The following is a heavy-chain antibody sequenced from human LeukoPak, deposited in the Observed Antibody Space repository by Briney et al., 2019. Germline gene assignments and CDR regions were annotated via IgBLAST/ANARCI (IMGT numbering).Heavy chain of an antibody. D-gene: IGHD3-22*01. CDR2: INHSGST. CDR3: ARGRVKTLYITMIVVVHAFDI. CDR1: GGSFSGYY. Sequence: SETLSLTCAVYGGSFSGYYWSWIRQPPGKGLEWIGEINHSGSTNYNPSLKSRVTISVDTSKNQFSLKLSSVTAADTAVYYCARGRVKTLYITMIVVVHAFDIWGQGTMVTVSS. J-gene: IGHJ3*02. V-gene: IGHV4-34*01.